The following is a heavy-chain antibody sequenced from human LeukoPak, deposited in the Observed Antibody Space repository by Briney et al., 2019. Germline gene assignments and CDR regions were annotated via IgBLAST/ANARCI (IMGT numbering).Heavy chain of an antibody. Sequence: SETLSLTCTVSGGSINSGSYYWNWIRQPAGKGLEWIGRIYTSGSTNYNPSLKSRVTISVDTSKNQFSLKLNSVTAADTAVYYCAKEGNYYVDDWGQGTLVTVSS. CDR1: GGSINSGSYY. V-gene: IGHV4-61*02. J-gene: IGHJ4*02. D-gene: IGHD1-7*01. CDR2: IYTSGST. CDR3: AKEGNYYVDD.